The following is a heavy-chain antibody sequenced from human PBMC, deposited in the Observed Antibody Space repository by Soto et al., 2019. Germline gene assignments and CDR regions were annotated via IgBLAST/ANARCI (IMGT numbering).Heavy chain of an antibody. CDR2: INHSGST. D-gene: IGHD2-8*02. V-gene: IGHV4-34*01. Sequence: QVQLQQWGAGLLKPSETLSLTCAVYGGSFSGYYWTWIRQPPGTGLEWMGEINHSGSTNYNPSLKRRVTISAATSTNQFSLTLPSVPAADTAVYYCARDKITGLFDYWGQGTLVTVSS. J-gene: IGHJ4*02. CDR3: ARDKITGLFDY. CDR1: GGSFSGYY.